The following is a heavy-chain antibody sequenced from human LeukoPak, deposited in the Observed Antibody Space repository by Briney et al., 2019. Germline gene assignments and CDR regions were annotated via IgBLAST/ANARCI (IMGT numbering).Heavy chain of an antibody. Sequence: ASVKVSFKASGYTFTSYDINWVRQATGQGLEWMGWMNPNSGNTGYAQKFQGRVTMTRNTSISTAYMELSSLRSDDTAVYYCARGRRAYSSSFHDAFDIWGQGTMVTVSS. D-gene: IGHD6-6*01. CDR3: ARGRRAYSSSFHDAFDI. CDR2: MNPNSGNT. V-gene: IGHV1-8*01. J-gene: IGHJ3*02. CDR1: GYTFTSYD.